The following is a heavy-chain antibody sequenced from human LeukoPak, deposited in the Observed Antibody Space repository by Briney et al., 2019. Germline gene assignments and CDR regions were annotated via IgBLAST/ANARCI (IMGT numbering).Heavy chain of an antibody. Sequence: GESLKISFKGSGYRFINYWIGWVRQMPGKGLEWMGIIYPGDSDTRYSPSFQGQVIISADKSISTAYLQWSSLKASDTAMYYCARSQSITIFGVVTKGDAFDIWGQGTMVTVSS. D-gene: IGHD3-3*01. V-gene: IGHV5-51*01. CDR1: GYRFINYW. CDR3: ARSQSITIFGVVTKGDAFDI. CDR2: IYPGDSDT. J-gene: IGHJ3*02.